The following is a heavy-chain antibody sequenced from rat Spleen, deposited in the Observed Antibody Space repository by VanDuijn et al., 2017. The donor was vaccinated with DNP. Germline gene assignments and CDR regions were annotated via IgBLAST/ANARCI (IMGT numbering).Heavy chain of an antibody. V-gene: IGHV5-20*01. CDR3: ARDREDHNWFAY. CDR1: GFTFSDYY. Sequence: EVQLVESGGGLVQPGRSLKLSCAASGFTFSDYYMAWVRQAPTKGLEWVAYISYDGGSTYYPDSVKGRFTISRDNAKNTLYLQMNSLRSEDTATYYCARDREDHNWFAYWGQGTLVTVSS. D-gene: IGHD1-11*01. J-gene: IGHJ3*01. CDR2: ISYDGGST.